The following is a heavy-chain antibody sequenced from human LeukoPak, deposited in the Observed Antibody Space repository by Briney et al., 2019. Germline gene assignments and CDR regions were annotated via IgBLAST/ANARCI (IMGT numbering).Heavy chain of an antibody. CDR1: GFTFSSYG. J-gene: IGHJ4*02. D-gene: IGHD3-22*01. CDR3: AKPSIKFYDSSGYYFN. Sequence: GGSLRLSCAASGFTFSSYGMHWVRQAPGKGLEWVAVIWYDGSNKYYADSVKGRFTISRDNSKNTLYLQMNSLRAEDTAVYYCAKPSIKFYDSSGYYFNWGQGTLVTVSS. V-gene: IGHV3-33*06. CDR2: IWYDGSNK.